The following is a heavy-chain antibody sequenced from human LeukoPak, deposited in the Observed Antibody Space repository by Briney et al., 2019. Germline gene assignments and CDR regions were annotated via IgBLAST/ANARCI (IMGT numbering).Heavy chain of an antibody. CDR3: AQDQRVGRSGD. CDR1: GFTFTHYG. V-gene: IGHV3-33*01. J-gene: IGHJ4*02. Sequence: GRSLRLSCVASGFTFTHYGFHWVRQTPGKGLEWVAIIWSDGTRENYADSVKGRFTISRDNSKNTLYLQMNSLRAEDTAVYFRAQDQRVGRSGDWGQGTLVTVSS. D-gene: IGHD2-2*01. CDR2: IWSDGTRE.